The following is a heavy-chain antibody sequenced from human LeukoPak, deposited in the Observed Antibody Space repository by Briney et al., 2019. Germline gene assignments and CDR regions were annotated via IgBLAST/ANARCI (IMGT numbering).Heavy chain of an antibody. J-gene: IGHJ4*02. D-gene: IGHD2-8*01. V-gene: IGHV1-2*02. Sequence: GASENVSCKASVYTFSDYNMEWVRQAPRHPLEWMGWINPNSGRTNSAQKLQGRISMTRDTSISTAYMELSRLRSADTAVYYCARVRAYCTNGVCYWDLDYWGQGTLVTVSS. CDR2: INPNSGRT. CDR1: VYTFSDYN. CDR3: ARVRAYCTNGVCYWDLDY.